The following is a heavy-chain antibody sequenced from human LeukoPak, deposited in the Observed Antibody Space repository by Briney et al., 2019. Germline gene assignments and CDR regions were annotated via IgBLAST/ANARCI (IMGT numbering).Heavy chain of an antibody. CDR3: APIMITFGGVIPFDY. Sequence: PGGSLRLSCAASGFTFSSYGMHWVRQAPGKGLGWVAFVRYDVSNKYYADSVKGRFTISRDNSKNTLYLQMNSLRAEDTAVYYCAPIMITFGGVIPFDYWGQGTLVTVSS. CDR2: VRYDVSNK. V-gene: IGHV3-30*02. J-gene: IGHJ4*02. D-gene: IGHD3-16*02. CDR1: GFTFSSYG.